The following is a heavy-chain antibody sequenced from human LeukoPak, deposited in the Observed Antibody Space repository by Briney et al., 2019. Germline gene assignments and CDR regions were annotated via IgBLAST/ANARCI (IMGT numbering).Heavy chain of an antibody. CDR3: AGGSYQSLNY. J-gene: IGHJ4*02. Sequence: SETLSLTCAVSGYSISSSNWWGWIRQPPGKGLEWIGYINHSGSTNYNPSLRSRVTMSVDTSKNQFSLKLSSVTALDTAVYYCAGGSYQSLNYWGQGTLVPVPS. D-gene: IGHD1-26*01. CDR1: GYSISSSNW. V-gene: IGHV4-28*06. CDR2: INHSGST.